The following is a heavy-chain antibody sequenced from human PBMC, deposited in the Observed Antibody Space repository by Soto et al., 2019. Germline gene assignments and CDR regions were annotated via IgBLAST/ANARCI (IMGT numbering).Heavy chain of an antibody. D-gene: IGHD2-15*01. V-gene: IGHV3-48*01. CDR2: ISSSSSTI. CDR3: ARDHCSGGSCQDPYYYYYYMDV. Sequence: GGSLRLSCAASGFTFSSYSMNWVRQAPGKGLEWVSYISSSSSTIYYADSVKGRFTISRDNAKNSLYLQMNSLRAEDTAVYYCARDHCSGGSCQDPYYYYYYMDVWGKGTTVTVSS. J-gene: IGHJ6*03. CDR1: GFTFSSYS.